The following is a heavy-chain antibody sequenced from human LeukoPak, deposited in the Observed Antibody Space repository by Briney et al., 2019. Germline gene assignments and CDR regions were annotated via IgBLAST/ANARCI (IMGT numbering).Heavy chain of an antibody. CDR1: GYTFTSYY. D-gene: IGHD5-12*01. CDR2: INPSGGST. J-gene: IGHJ4*02. Sequence: ASVKVSCKASGYTFTSYYMHWVRQAPGQGLEWMGIINPSGGSTSYAQKLQGRVTMTTDTSTSTAYMELRSLRSDDTAVYYCARGPRGYSGYGDYWGQGTLVTVSS. CDR3: ARGPRGYSGYGDY. V-gene: IGHV1-46*01.